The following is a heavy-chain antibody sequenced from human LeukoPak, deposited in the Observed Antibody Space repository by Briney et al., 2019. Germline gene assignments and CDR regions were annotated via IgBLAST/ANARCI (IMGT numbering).Heavy chain of an antibody. J-gene: IGHJ4*02. CDR3: ARAYGEYSSDY. Sequence: SETLSLTCAVYGGSFSGYYWSWIRQPPGKGLEWIGEINHSGSTNYNPSLKSRVTISVDTSKNQFSLKLSSVTAADTAVYYCARAYGEYSSDYWGQGTLVTVSS. CDR2: INHSGST. D-gene: IGHD6-6*01. CDR1: GGSFSGYY. V-gene: IGHV4-34*01.